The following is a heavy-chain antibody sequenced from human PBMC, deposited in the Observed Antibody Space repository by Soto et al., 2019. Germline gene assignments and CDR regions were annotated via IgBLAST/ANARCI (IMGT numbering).Heavy chain of an antibody. D-gene: IGHD2-2*01. Sequence: PSETLSLTCTVSGGSISSGGYYWSWIRQHPGKGLEWIGYIYYSGSTYYNPSLKSRVTISVDTSKNQFSLKLSSVTTADTAVYYCAREEPAASYYYYGMDVWGQGTTVTVSS. J-gene: IGHJ6*02. CDR2: IYYSGST. V-gene: IGHV4-31*03. CDR3: AREEPAASYYYYGMDV. CDR1: GGSISSGGYY.